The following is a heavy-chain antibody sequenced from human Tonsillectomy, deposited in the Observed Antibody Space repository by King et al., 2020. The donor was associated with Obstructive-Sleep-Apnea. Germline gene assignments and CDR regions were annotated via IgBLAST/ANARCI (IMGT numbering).Heavy chain of an antibody. CDR2: IYYSGTT. V-gene: IGHV4-39*07. CDR1: GSSITSGSYY. Sequence: LQLQESGPGLVKPSETLSLTCTVSGSSITSGSYYWGWIRQPPGKGLEWIGSIYYSGTTYYNPSLKSRITISLAASKNQFSLKLSTVTAADTAVYYCARDGQVYNWLDPWGQGTLVTVSS. D-gene: IGHD2-8*01. J-gene: IGHJ5*02. CDR3: ARDGQVYNWLDP.